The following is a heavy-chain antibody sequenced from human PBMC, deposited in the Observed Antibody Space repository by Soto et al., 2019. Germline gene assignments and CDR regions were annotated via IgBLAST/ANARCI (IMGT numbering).Heavy chain of an antibody. CDR3: GRAVDSGGYSWFDP. D-gene: IGHD3-22*01. V-gene: IGHV3-48*01. J-gene: IGHJ5*02. CDR1: GFTFVDYA. Sequence: GGALRLSCTASGFTFVDYAMSWFRQAPWKGLEWVSYISSGSSTIHYADSVKGRFTISRDNAKNSLFLQMNSLRAEDTAVYYCGRAVDSGGYSWFDPGGKGTRVT. CDR2: ISSGSSTI.